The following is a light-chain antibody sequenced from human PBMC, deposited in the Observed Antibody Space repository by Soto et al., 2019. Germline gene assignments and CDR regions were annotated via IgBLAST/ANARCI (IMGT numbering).Light chain of an antibody. CDR1: SSAIGDYNY. Sequence: QSALTQPASVSGSPGQSIAISCTGSSSAIGDYNYVSWYQQHPGKAPKLMIFDVSNRPSGVSNRFSGSMSGNTASLTISGLQPEDEADYYCISYTGGSTVVFGGGTKLTVL. CDR2: DVS. J-gene: IGLJ2*01. CDR3: ISYTGGSTVV. V-gene: IGLV2-14*01.